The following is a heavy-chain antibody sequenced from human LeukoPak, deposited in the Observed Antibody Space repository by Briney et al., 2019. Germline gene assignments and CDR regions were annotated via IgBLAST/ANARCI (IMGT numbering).Heavy chain of an antibody. D-gene: IGHD1-26*01. CDR1: GFTFSSYW. CDR2: ISGSGGST. J-gene: IGHJ4*02. CDR3: AKARELPTSEFDY. Sequence: GGSLRLSCAVSGFTFSSYWMSWVRQAPGKGLEWVSAISGSGGSTYYADSVKGRFTISRDNSKNTLYLQMNSLRAEDTAVYYCAKARELPTSEFDYWGQGTLVTVSS. V-gene: IGHV3-23*01.